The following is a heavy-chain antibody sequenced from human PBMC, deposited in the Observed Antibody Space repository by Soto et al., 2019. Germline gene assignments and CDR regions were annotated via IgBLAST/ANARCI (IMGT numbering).Heavy chain of an antibody. Sequence: PGGSLRLSCAASGFTFSSYSMNWVRQAPGKGLEWVSSISSSSSYIYYADSVKGRFTISRDNAKNSLYLQMNSLRAEDTAVYYCARDYGDFTTTFDYWGQGTLVTVSS. J-gene: IGHJ4*02. CDR1: GFTFSSYS. CDR3: ARDYGDFTTTFDY. V-gene: IGHV3-21*01. D-gene: IGHD4-17*01. CDR2: ISSSSSYI.